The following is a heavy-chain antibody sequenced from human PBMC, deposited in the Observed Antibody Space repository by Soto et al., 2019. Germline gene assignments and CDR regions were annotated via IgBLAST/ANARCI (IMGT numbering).Heavy chain of an antibody. CDR1: GYTFTGHY. D-gene: IGHD3-3*01. CDR2: IGPESGAT. CDR3: GRGGGEKNVFLD. J-gene: IGHJ1*01. V-gene: IGHV1-2*02. Sequence: APVKVSCKSSGYTFTGHYIHWVRQAPEQGPEWMGEIGPESGATRYAQKFQGRVTMTMDTSVTTVYMELKNLSPDDTAVYYCGRGGGEKNVFLDGGRGPPVTLPS.